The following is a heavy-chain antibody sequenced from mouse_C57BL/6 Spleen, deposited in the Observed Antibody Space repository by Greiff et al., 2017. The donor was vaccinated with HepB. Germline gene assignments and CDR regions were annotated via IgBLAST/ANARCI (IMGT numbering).Heavy chain of an antibody. J-gene: IGHJ4*01. V-gene: IGHV2-5*01. CDR2: IWRGGST. CDR3: AKKSPYDGYYNYAMDY. CDR1: GFSLTSYG. Sequence: VQLVESGPGLVQPSQSLSITCTVSGFSLTSYGVHWVRQSPGKGLEWLGVIWRGGSTDYNAAFMSRLSITKDNSKSQVFFKMNSLQADDTAIYYCAKKSPYDGYYNYAMDYWGQGTSVTVSS. D-gene: IGHD2-3*01.